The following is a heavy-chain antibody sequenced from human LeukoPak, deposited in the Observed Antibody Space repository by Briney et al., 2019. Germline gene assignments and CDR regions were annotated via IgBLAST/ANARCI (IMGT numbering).Heavy chain of an antibody. CDR2: IILIFGTA. Sequence: GASVKVSCKASGYTFTSYGISWVRQAPGQGLEWMGGIILIFGTANYAQKFQGRVTITADESTSTAYMELSSLRSEDTAVYYCARSPGTLWFGELHNTNWFDPWGQGTLVTVSS. D-gene: IGHD3-10*01. J-gene: IGHJ5*02. V-gene: IGHV1-69*13. CDR3: ARSPGTLWFGELHNTNWFDP. CDR1: GYTFTSYG.